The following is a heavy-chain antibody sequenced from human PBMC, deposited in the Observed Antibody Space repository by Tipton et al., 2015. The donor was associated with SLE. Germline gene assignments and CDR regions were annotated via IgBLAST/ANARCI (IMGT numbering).Heavy chain of an antibody. CDR3: ARSQWEPGYMDV. V-gene: IGHV4-4*08. J-gene: IGHJ6*03. CDR1: GVSINSFY. D-gene: IGHD1-26*01. Sequence: TLSLTCTVSGVSINSFYWSWIRQPPGKGLEWIGRIYTSGSTNYNPSLKSRVTISVDTSKNQFSLKLSSVTAADTAVYYCARSQWEPGYMDVWGKGTTVTVSS. CDR2: IYTSGST.